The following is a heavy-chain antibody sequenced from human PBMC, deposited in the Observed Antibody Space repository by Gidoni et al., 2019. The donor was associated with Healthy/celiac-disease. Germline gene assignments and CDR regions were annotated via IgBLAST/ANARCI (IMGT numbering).Heavy chain of an antibody. CDR2: ISAYNGNT. D-gene: IGHD3-22*01. CDR3: ARNHYYDPRRHWFDP. CDR1: GYTFTSYG. Sequence: QFQLVQSGAEVKKPGASVKVSCKASGYTFTSYGISWVRQAPGQGLEWMGWISAYNGNTNYAQKLQGRVTMTTDTSTSTAYMELRSLRSDDTAVDYCARNHYYDPRRHWFDPWGQGTLVTVSS. J-gene: IGHJ5*02. V-gene: IGHV1-18*04.